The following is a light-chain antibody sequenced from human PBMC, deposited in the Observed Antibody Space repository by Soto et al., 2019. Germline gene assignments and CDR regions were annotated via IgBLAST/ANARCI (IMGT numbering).Light chain of an antibody. CDR2: AAS. J-gene: IGKJ2*01. Sequence: DIQMTQSPNSLSASVGDRVTITCRASRTIVTYLNWYQQKPGKAPNLLVYAASSLLNGVPSRFSGSGSGTDFTLTISTLQPEDFATYYCQQTFSHPYSIGQGTKLEI. CDR3: QQTFSHPYS. CDR1: RTIVTY. V-gene: IGKV1-39*01.